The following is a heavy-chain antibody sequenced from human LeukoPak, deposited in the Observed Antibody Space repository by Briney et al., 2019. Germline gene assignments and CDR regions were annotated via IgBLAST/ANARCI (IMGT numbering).Heavy chain of an antibody. Sequence: GGSLRLSCAASGFTFSSYWMSWVRQAPGKGLEWVANIKQDGSEKYYVDSVKGRFTISRDNAKNSLYLQMNSLRAEDTAVYYCALGSGRYDSSDFDCWGQGTLVTVYS. CDR1: GFTFSSYW. V-gene: IGHV3-7*01. CDR2: IKQDGSEK. J-gene: IGHJ4*02. CDR3: ALGSGRYDSSDFDC. D-gene: IGHD3-22*01.